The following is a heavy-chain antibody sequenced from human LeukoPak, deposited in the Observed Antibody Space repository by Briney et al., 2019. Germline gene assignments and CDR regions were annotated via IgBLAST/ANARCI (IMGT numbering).Heavy chain of an antibody. V-gene: IGHV4-39*07. CDR2: IYYSGST. CDR1: GGSISSSSYY. Sequence: SETLSLTCTVSGGSISSSSYYWGWIRQPPGKGLEWIGSIYYSGSTYYNPSLKSRVTISVDTSKNQFSLKLSSVTAADTAVYYCARRPRTMVRGVPRGAFDIWGQGTMVTVSS. J-gene: IGHJ3*02. CDR3: ARRPRTMVRGVPRGAFDI. D-gene: IGHD3-10*01.